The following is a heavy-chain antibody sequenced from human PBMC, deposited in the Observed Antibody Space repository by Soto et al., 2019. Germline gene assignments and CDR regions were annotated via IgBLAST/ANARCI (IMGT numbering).Heavy chain of an antibody. D-gene: IGHD5-12*01. J-gene: IGHJ4*02. CDR1: GFTFINAW. V-gene: IGHV3-15*02. CDR3: TTTVIYSGYDWVFDY. Sequence: EVQLVESGGALVKPGGSLRLSCAASGFTFINAWMSWVRQAPGKGLEWVGRIKSKTDGGTTDYAAPVKGRFTISRDHSKHTLYLQMNSLKTDDTAVYYCTTTVIYSGYDWVFDYWGQGTLVTVSS. CDR2: IKSKTDGGTT.